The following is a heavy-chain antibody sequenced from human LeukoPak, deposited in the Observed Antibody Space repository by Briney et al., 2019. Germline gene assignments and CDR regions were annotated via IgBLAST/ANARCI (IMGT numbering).Heavy chain of an antibody. D-gene: IGHD1-1*01. CDR3: ASGDNDPLFDY. CDR1: GGSISSYY. J-gene: IGHJ4*02. Sequence: SETLSLTCTVSGGSISSYYWSWIRQPPGKGLEWIGYIYYSGSTNYNPSLKSRVTISVDTSKNQFPLKLSSVTAADTAVYYCASGDNDPLFDYWGQGTLVTVSS. V-gene: IGHV4-59*12. CDR2: IYYSGST.